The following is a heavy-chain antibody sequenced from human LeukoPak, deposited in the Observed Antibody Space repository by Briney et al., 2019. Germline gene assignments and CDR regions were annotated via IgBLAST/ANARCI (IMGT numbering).Heavy chain of an antibody. D-gene: IGHD3-22*01. CDR3: AKGGSSGYYYTKPRDY. Sequence: GGSLRLSCAASGFTFSSYAMSWVRQAPGKGLEWVSAISGSGGSTYYADSVKGRFTISRDNSKNTLYLQTNSLRAEDTAVYSCAKGGSSGYYYTKPRDYWGQGTLVTVSS. J-gene: IGHJ4*02. CDR2: ISGSGGST. CDR1: GFTFSSYA. V-gene: IGHV3-23*01.